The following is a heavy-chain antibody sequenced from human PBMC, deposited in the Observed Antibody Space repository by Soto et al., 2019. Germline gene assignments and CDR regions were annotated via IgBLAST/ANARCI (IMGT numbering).Heavy chain of an antibody. D-gene: IGHD1-26*01. J-gene: IGHJ4*02. V-gene: IGHV3-23*01. CDR3: AKDFLPYSGSYSGGVFDY. CDR1: GFTVSSYA. CDR2: ISGSGGST. Sequence: GGSLRLSCAASGFTVSSYAMSWVRQAPGKGLEWVSAISGSGGSTYYADSVKGRFTISRDNSKNTLYLQMNSLRAEDTAVYYCAKDFLPYSGSYSGGVFDYWGQGTLVTVSS.